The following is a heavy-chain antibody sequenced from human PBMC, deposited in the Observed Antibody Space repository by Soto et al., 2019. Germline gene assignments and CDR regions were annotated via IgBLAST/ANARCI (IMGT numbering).Heavy chain of an antibody. D-gene: IGHD3-10*01. CDR3: ARDARVTMVRGVLIN. CDR1: GFTFSSYG. V-gene: IGHV3-33*01. CDR2: IWYDGSNK. Sequence: QVQLVESGGGVVQPGRSLRLSCAASGFTFSSYGMHWVRQAPGKGLEWVAVIWYDGSNKYYADSVKGRFTISRDNSKNTLYLQMNSLRAEDTAVYYCARDARVTMVRGVLINWGQGPLVTVSS. J-gene: IGHJ4*02.